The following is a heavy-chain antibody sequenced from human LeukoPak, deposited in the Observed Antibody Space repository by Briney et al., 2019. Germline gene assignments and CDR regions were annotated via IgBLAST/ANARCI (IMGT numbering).Heavy chain of an antibody. D-gene: IGHD3-22*01. CDR2: IKSDGST. V-gene: IGHV3-74*01. CDR1: GFTFSSYW. J-gene: IGHJ1*01. Sequence: GGSLRLSCAASGFTFSSYWMHWVRQAPGKGLVWVSRIKSDGSTNYADSVKGRFTISRDNAKNTLALQMNSLRAEDTGVYYCARAPSEIGGYYPEYFRHWGQGTLVTVSS. CDR3: ARAPSEIGGYYPEYFRH.